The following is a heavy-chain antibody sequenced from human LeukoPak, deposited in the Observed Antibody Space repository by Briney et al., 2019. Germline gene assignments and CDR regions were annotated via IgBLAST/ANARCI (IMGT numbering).Heavy chain of an antibody. J-gene: IGHJ4*02. CDR2: INHSGST. CDR3: ASSGYPGRLFDY. CDR1: GGSFSGYY. Sequence: PSETLSLTCAVSGGSFSGYYWSWIRQPPGKGLEWIGEINHSGSTNYNPSLKSRVTISVDTSKNQFSLKLSSVTAADTAVYYCASSGYPGRLFDYWGQGTLVTVSS. D-gene: IGHD3-22*01. V-gene: IGHV4-34*01.